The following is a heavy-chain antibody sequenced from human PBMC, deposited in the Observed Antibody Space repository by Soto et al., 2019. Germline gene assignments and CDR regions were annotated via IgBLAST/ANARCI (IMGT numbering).Heavy chain of an antibody. V-gene: IGHV5-51*01. Sequence: ESLAICFTWSGVNVSNYWIVCVRQLPGKGLEWMGIIYPGDSDTRYSPSFQGQVTISADKSISTAYLQWSSLKASDTAMYYCAGGGVRGVITRTRDYYGMDVWGQGTTVTVSS. D-gene: IGHD3-10*01. CDR2: IYPGDSDT. CDR3: AGGGVRGVITRTRDYYGMDV. J-gene: IGHJ6*02. CDR1: GVNVSNYW.